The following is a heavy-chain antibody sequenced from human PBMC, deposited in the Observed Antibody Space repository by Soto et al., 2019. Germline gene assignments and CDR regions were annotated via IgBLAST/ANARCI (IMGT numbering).Heavy chain of an antibody. Sequence: GGSLRLSCAASGFTFSSYGMHWVRQAPGKGLEWVAVISYDGSNKYYADSVKGRFTISRDNSKNTLYLQMNSLRAEDTAVYYCAKSFRYQLLIYYYGMDVWGQGTTVTVSS. J-gene: IGHJ6*02. V-gene: IGHV3-30*18. CDR3: AKSFRYQLLIYYYGMDV. D-gene: IGHD2-2*01. CDR1: GFTFSSYG. CDR2: ISYDGSNK.